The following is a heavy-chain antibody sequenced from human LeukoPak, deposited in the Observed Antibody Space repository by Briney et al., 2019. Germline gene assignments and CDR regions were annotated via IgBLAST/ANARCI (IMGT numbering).Heavy chain of an antibody. Sequence: SETLSLTCTVSGGSISSYYWSWIRQPAGKGLEWIGRIYTSGSTNYNPSLKSRVTISVDTSKNQFSLKLSSVTATDTAVYYCARGEQYCSSTSCYNRFDPWGQGTLVTVSS. D-gene: IGHD2-2*01. V-gene: IGHV4-4*07. J-gene: IGHJ5*02. CDR2: IYTSGST. CDR3: ARGEQYCSSTSCYNRFDP. CDR1: GGSISSYY.